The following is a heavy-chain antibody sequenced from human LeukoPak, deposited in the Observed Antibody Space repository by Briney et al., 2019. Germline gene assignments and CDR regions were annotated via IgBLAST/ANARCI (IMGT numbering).Heavy chain of an antibody. V-gene: IGHV3-23*01. CDR2: ISGSGGST. D-gene: IGHD2/OR15-2a*01. CDR1: GFTFTNYA. J-gene: IGHJ4*02. Sequence: GGSLRLSCAASGFTFTNYAMNWVRQAPGKGLEWVSAISGSGGSTYYADSVKGRFTISRDNSQSTLHLQMNNLRAEDTAVYYCAKEQAEYSPADNWGQGTLVIVSS. CDR3: AKEQAEYSPADN.